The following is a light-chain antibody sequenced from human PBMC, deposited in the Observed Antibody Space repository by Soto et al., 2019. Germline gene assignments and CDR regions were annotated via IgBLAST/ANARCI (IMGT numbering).Light chain of an antibody. CDR1: QSVSSR. CDR2: VAS. J-gene: IGKJ5*01. Sequence: IVLTQSPGTLSLSPGERATLSCRASQSVSSRLAWYQQKPGQAPRLLISVASSRATGIPDRFSGSGSGTDFTLTISRLEPEDFALYYCQHYVERSPITFGQGTRLEIK. CDR3: QHYVERSPIT. V-gene: IGKV3-20*01.